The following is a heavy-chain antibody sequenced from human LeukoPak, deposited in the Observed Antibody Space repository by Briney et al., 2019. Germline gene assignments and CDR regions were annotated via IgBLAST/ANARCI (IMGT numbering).Heavy chain of an antibody. CDR3: ARGYGPEYFQH. CDR2: TYSGGST. D-gene: IGHD5-18*01. CDR1: GFTVSSNY. Sequence: PGGSLRLSCAASGFTVSSNYMSWVRQAPGKGLEWVSVTYSGGSTYYADSVKGRFTISGENSKNTLYLQMNSLRAEDTAVYYCARGYGPEYFQHWGQGTLVTVSS. V-gene: IGHV3-53*01. J-gene: IGHJ1*01.